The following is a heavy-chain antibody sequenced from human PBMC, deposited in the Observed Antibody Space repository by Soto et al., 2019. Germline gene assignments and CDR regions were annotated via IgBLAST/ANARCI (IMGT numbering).Heavy chain of an antibody. CDR1: GGTFSSYA. D-gene: IGHD1-26*01. CDR3: ASRSGGYSGSYYVR. J-gene: IGHJ4*02. V-gene: IGHV1-69*01. CDR2: IIPIFGTA. Sequence: QVQLVQSGAEVKKPGSSVKVSCKASGGTFSSYAISWVRQAPGQGLEWMGGIIPIFGTANYAQKFQGRVTITADESTSTAYMALSSLRSEDTAVYYCASRSGGYSGSYYVRWGQGTLVTVSS.